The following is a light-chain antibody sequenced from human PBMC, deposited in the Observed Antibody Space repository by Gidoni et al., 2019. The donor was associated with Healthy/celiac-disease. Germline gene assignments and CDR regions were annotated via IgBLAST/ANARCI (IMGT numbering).Light chain of an antibody. CDR1: QSISRY. V-gene: IGKV1-39*01. Sequence: PGSLTSTLRYRVTISRRAKQSISRYLNLYQQKPRKAPALLSNAANSLRRGDPSKFSGGASGTDFTLTISSLQAEYLATYYCQQSYSTPSFGQGTKVEIK. CDR2: AAN. J-gene: IGKJ1*01. CDR3: QQSYSTPS.